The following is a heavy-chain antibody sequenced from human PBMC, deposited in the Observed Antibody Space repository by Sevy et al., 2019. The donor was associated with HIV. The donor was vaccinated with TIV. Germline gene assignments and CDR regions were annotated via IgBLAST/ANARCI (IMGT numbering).Heavy chain of an antibody. V-gene: IGHV3-30*18. D-gene: IGHD4-17*01. CDR3: AKDPRPYGDNVEGFDY. J-gene: IGHJ4*02. Sequence: GGSLRLSCEVSGFTLSTHVMHWVRQAPGKGLEWVAGISYDESTQYYGDSVKGRFTISRDNSKNPLYLQMNSLRPEDTAVYYCAKDPRPYGDNVEGFDYWGQGTLVTVSS. CDR1: GFTLSTHV. CDR2: ISYDESTQ.